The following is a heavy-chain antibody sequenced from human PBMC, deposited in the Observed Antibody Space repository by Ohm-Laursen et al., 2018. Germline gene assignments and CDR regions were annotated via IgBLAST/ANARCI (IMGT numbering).Heavy chain of an antibody. D-gene: IGHD3-16*01. CDR3: AKESRAHFGDDFDI. J-gene: IGHJ3*02. CDR1: GFTFDDYA. Sequence: SLRLSCAASGFTFDDYAMHWVRQGPGKGLEWVSGINWNSDMIGYADSVKGRFTISRDNAKNHLYLQMNSLRVEDTAFYYCAKESRAHFGDDFDIWGQGTMVTVSS. CDR2: INWNSDMI. V-gene: IGHV3-9*01.